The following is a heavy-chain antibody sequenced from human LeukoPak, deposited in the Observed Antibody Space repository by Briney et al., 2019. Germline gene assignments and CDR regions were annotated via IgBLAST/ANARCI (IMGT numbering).Heavy chain of an antibody. CDR1: GFTFDDYA. J-gene: IGHJ4*02. V-gene: IGHV3-9*01. Sequence: GGSLRLSCAASGFTFDDYAMHWVRQAPGKGLEWVSGISWNSGSIGYADSVKGRFTISRGNAKNSLYLQMNSLRAEDTALYYCAKAPEGLLSPYFDYWGQGTLVTVSS. D-gene: IGHD2-2*01. CDR3: AKAPEGLLSPYFDY. CDR2: ISWNSGSI.